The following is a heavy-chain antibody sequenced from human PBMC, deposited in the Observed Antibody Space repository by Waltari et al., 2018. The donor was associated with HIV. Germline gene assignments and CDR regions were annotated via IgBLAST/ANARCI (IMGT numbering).Heavy chain of an antibody. J-gene: IGHJ6*02. Sequence: EVQLVESGGGLVKPGGSLSLSCAASGFTSSSYSMNWVRQAPGKGLEWVSSISSSSYIYYADSVKGRFTITRDNAKNSLYLQMNSLRAEDTAVYYCARSVYSYGYLTYYYGMDVWGQGTTVTVSS. V-gene: IGHV3-21*01. CDR2: ISSSSYI. CDR3: ARSVYSYGYLTYYYGMDV. D-gene: IGHD5-18*01. CDR1: GFTSSSYS.